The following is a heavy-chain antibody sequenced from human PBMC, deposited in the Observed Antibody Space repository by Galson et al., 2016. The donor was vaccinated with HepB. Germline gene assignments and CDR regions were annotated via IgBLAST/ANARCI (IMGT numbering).Heavy chain of an antibody. CDR2: SDAEDGEA. CDR1: GYTFTGYY. D-gene: IGHD2-21*01. J-gene: IGHJ4*02. V-gene: IGHV1-46*01. Sequence: SVKVSCKASGYTFTGYYIHWVRQAPGKGLEWMGTSDAEDGEAFYAENFQGRVTMTRDTSTSTVYMELNSLRSEDTAVYYCGIWDVVVISTLDYVDSWGQGTLVIVSS. CDR3: GIWDVVVISTLDYVDS.